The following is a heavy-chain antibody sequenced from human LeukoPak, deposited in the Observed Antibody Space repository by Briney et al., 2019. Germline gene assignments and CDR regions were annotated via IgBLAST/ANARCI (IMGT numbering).Heavy chain of an antibody. CDR3: ARESTIFGVGHYYYYYMDV. CDR1: GYTFTSYY. D-gene: IGHD3-3*01. J-gene: IGHJ6*03. CDR2: INPSGGST. Sequence: ASVKVSCKASGYTFTSYYMHWVRQAPGQGLEWMGIINPSGGSTSYAQKFQGRVTMTRDTSISTAYMELSRLRSDDTAVYYCARESTIFGVGHYYYYYMDVWGKGTTVTVSS. V-gene: IGHV1-46*01.